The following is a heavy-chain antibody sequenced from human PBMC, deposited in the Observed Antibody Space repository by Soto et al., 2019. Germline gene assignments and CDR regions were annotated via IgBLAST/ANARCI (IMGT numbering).Heavy chain of an antibody. J-gene: IGHJ4*02. CDR3: ASQIWFGELLHDY. Sequence: PSETLSLTCTVSGGSISRSSYYWGWIRQPPGKGLEWIGSIYYTGSTYYNPSLKSRVTISIDTSKNQFPLNLSSVTAADTAVYYCASQIWFGELLHDYWGQGTLVTVSS. V-gene: IGHV4-39*01. CDR1: GGSISRSSYY. CDR2: IYYTGST. D-gene: IGHD3-10*01.